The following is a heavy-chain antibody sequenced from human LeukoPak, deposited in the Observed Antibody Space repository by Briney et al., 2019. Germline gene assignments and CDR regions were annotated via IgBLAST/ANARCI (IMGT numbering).Heavy chain of an antibody. CDR3: AKNDQFGGSWYFDC. J-gene: IGHJ4*02. D-gene: IGHD2-15*01. CDR1: GFTFSSYW. V-gene: IGHV3-23*01. Sequence: PGGSLRLSCSASGFTFSSYWMSWVRQAPGKGLEWVSVISNSGGSTYYADSVKGRFTISRDNSKNTLYLQMNSLRAEDTAVYYCAKNDQFGGSWYFDCWGQGTLVTVSS. CDR2: ISNSGGST.